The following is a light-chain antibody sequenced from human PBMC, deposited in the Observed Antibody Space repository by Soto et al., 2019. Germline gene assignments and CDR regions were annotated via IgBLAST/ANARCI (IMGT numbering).Light chain of an antibody. V-gene: IGKV3-15*01. Sequence: EIVMTQSPATLSVSPGERATLSCRASQSVSSNLAWYQQKPGQAPRLLIYGASTRATGIPARFSGSGSGTXFTLXISSLQSEDFAVYYCQQYNNWPPWT. J-gene: IGKJ1*01. CDR3: QQYNNWPPWT. CDR1: QSVSSN. CDR2: GAS.